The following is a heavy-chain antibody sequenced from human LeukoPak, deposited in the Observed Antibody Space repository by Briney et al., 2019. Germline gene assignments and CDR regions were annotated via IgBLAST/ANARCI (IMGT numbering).Heavy chain of an antibody. Sequence: SETLSLTCAVYGGSFSGYYWSWIRQPPGKGLEWIGEINHSGSTNYNPSLKSRVTISVDTSKNHFSLKLSSVTAADTAVYYCARALTTDEAAPYCYFDLWGRGTLVTVSS. V-gene: IGHV4-34*01. CDR2: INHSGST. CDR1: GGSFSGYY. CDR3: ARALTTDEAAPYCYFDL. D-gene: IGHD2/OR15-2a*01. J-gene: IGHJ2*01.